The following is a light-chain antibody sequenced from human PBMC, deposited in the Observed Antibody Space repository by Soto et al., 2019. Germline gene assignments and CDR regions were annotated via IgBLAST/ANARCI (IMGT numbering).Light chain of an antibody. CDR3: LQANTFPIT. Sequence: EFVLTQSPGTLSLSPGERATISCIASQTVRNNYLAWYQQKPGQAPRLLIYDASSRATGIPDRFSGSGSGTYFTLTISSLQPEDFATYYCLQANTFPITFGQGTRLEI. V-gene: IGKV3D-20*02. CDR1: QTVRNNY. J-gene: IGKJ5*01. CDR2: DAS.